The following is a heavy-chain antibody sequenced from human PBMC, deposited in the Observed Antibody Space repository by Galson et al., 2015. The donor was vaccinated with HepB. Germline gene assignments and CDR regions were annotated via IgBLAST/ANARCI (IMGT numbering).Heavy chain of an antibody. J-gene: IGHJ4*02. D-gene: IGHD2-2*01. V-gene: IGHV3-30*18. CDR3: AKDQSVVPAATVDY. CDR2: ISYDGSNK. Sequence: SLRLSCAASGFTFSSYSMNWVRQAPGKGLEWVAVISYDGSNKYYADSVKGRFTISRDNSKNTLYLQMNSLRAEDTAVCYCAKDQSVVPAATVDYWGQGTLVTVSS. CDR1: GFTFSSYS.